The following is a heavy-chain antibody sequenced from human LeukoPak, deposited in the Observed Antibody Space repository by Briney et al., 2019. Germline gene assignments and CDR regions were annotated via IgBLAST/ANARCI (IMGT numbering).Heavy chain of an antibody. CDR2: ISSSRSFT. J-gene: IGHJ4*02. Sequence: PGGSLRLSCAASGFSFSDHYMSWIRQAPGKGLEWVSYISSSRSFTNYADSVKGRFTISRDTAKNSLYLQMNSLRAEDTAVYYCARLRGYSYGLDYWGQGILVTASS. V-gene: IGHV3-11*03. CDR1: GFSFSDHY. CDR3: ARLRGYSYGLDY. D-gene: IGHD5-18*01.